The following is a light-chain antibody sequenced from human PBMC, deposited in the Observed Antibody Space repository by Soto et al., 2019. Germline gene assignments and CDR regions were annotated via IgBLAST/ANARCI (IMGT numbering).Light chain of an antibody. CDR3: SSFAANDNVV. Sequence: QSALTQPPSASGSPVQSVTISCTGTSSDVGAYDYVCWYQQHPGKAPKLMIYEVNKRPSGVPDRFSGSKSGNTASLTVSGLQAGDEADYYCSSFAANDNVVFGGGTTLTVL. CDR2: EVN. J-gene: IGLJ3*02. CDR1: SSDVGAYDY. V-gene: IGLV2-8*01.